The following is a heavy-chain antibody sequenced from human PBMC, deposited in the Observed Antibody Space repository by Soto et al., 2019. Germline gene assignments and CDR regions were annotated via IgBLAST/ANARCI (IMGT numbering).Heavy chain of an antibody. Sequence: SETLSLTCTVSGGSISSYYWSWIRQPPGKGLEWIGYIYYSGSTNYNPSLKSRVTISVDTSKNQFSLKLSSVTAADTAVYYCARGWRFLEWLLSDYHYYMDVWGKGTTVTVSS. J-gene: IGHJ6*03. CDR2: IYYSGST. CDR3: ARGWRFLEWLLSDYHYYMDV. V-gene: IGHV4-59*01. CDR1: GGSISSYY. D-gene: IGHD3-3*01.